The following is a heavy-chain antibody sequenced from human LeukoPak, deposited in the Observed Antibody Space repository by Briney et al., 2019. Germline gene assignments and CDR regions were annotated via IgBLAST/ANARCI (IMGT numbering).Heavy chain of an antibody. CDR3: ASGGGSDGWFDP. Sequence: ASETLSLTCTVSGGSINSYYWSWIRQPPGKGLEWIGYIYYSGSTKYNPSLKSRVTISLDMSKTQFSLKLTSVTAADTAVYYCASGGGSDGWFDPWGQGTLVTVSS. V-gene: IGHV4-59*08. J-gene: IGHJ5*02. CDR2: IYYSGST. CDR1: GGSINSYY. D-gene: IGHD2-15*01.